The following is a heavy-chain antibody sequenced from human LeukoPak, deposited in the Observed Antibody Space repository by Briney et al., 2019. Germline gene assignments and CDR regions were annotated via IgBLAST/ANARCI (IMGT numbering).Heavy chain of an antibody. CDR2: IRYDGSNK. J-gene: IGHJ6*03. Sequence: GGSLRLSCAASGFTFSSYGMHWVRQAPGKGLEWVAFIRYDGSNKYYADSVKGRFTISGDNSKNTLYLQMNSLRAEDTAVYYCAKTYFSSRAHYFYYYYMDVWGKGTTVTISS. D-gene: IGHD6-13*01. V-gene: IGHV3-30*02. CDR3: AKTYFSSRAHYFYYYYMDV. CDR1: GFTFSSYG.